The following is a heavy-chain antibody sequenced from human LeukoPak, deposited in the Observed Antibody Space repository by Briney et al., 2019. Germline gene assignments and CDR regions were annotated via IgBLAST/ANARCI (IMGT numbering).Heavy chain of an antibody. D-gene: IGHD4-17*01. CDR2: IKRDGSQK. J-gene: IGHJ4*02. CDR1: GFSFSSNW. Sequence: GSLRLSCAAPGFSFSSNWMGWVRQAPGKGLEWVAHIKRDGSQKYYLDSVKGRFTISRDNAKNSVYLQMNSLRAEDTAVYYCAREIYGDYGFDYWGQGILVTVSS. CDR3: AREIYGDYGFDY. V-gene: IGHV3-7*01.